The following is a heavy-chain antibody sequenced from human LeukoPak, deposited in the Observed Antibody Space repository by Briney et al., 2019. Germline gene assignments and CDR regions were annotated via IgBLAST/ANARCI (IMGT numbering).Heavy chain of an antibody. J-gene: IGHJ4*02. V-gene: IGHV4-4*02. CDR2: IYHSGST. Sequence: SETLSLTCAVSGGSISSSNWWSWVRQPPGKGLEWIGEIYHSGSTNYNPSLKSRVTISVDTSKNQFSLKVSSVTAADTAVYYCARSPLYDFWSGYHFDYWGQGTLVTVSS. CDR1: GGSISSSNW. D-gene: IGHD3-3*01. CDR3: ARSPLYDFWSGYHFDY.